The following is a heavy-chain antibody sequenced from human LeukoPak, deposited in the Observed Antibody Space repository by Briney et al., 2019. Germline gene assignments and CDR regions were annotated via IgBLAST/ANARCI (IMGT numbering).Heavy chain of an antibody. J-gene: IGHJ4*02. CDR3: ARSNRRGVYCSGGSCYPYYFDY. CDR2: IIPIFGTA. V-gene: IGHV1-69*13. D-gene: IGHD2-15*01. CDR1: GYTFTSYY. Sequence: GASVKVSCKASGYTFTSYYMHWVRQAPGQGLEWMGGIIPIFGTANYAQKFQGRVTITADESTSTAYMELSSLRSEDTAVYYCARSNRRGVYCSGGSCYPYYFDYWGQGTLVTVSS.